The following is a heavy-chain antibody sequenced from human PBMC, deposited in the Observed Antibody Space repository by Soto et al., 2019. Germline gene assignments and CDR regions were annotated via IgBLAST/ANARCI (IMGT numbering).Heavy chain of an antibody. CDR3: ARLGGYDSNWFDP. V-gene: IGHV4-59*08. J-gene: IGHJ5*02. CDR2: IYYSGST. Sequence: SETLSLTCTVSGGSISSYYWSWIRQPPGKGLEWIRYIYYSGSTNYNPSLKSRVTISVDTSKNQFSLKLSSVTAADTAVYYCARLGGYDSNWFDPWGQGTLVTVSS. D-gene: IGHD5-12*01. CDR1: GGSISSYY.